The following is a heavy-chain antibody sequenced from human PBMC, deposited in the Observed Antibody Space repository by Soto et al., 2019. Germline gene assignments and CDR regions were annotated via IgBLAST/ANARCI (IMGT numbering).Heavy chain of an antibody. Sequence: QVQLVQSGAEVKKPGSSVKVSCKASGGTFSSYAISWVRQAPGQGLEWMGGIIPIFGTANYAQKFQGRVTITADESTSTAYMELSSLISEDTAVYYCAREWERSGHYYFDYWGQGTLVTVSS. J-gene: IGHJ4*02. CDR2: IIPIFGTA. D-gene: IGHD6-19*01. CDR3: AREWERSGHYYFDY. CDR1: GGTFSSYA. V-gene: IGHV1-69*12.